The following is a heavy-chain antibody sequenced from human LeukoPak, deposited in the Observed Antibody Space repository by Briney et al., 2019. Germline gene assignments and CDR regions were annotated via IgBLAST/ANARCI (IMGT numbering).Heavy chain of an antibody. D-gene: IGHD3-10*01. Sequence: PGGSLRLSCAASGFTFRRHWMSWVRQAPGKGLEWVAVIWYGGSNKYYADSVKGRFTISSDNSKNTLYLQMNSLRAEDTAVYYCAKDGSSRIPYYYYMDVWGKGTTVTVSS. CDR3: AKDGSSRIPYYYYMDV. V-gene: IGHV3-30*02. CDR2: IWYGGSNK. CDR1: GFTFRRHW. J-gene: IGHJ6*03.